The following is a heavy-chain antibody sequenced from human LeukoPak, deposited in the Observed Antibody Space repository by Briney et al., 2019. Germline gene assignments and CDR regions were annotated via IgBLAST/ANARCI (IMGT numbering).Heavy chain of an antibody. V-gene: IGHV4-59*01. CDR2: IYYSGST. Sequence: PSETLSLTCTVSGGSISSYYWSWIRQPPGEGLEWIGSIYYSGSTYYSPSLKSRVTISVDTSKNQFSLKLSSVTAADTAIYYCVRGQRGYSYWGQGTLVTVSS. CDR1: GGSISSYY. D-gene: IGHD5-24*01. CDR3: VRGQRGYSY. J-gene: IGHJ4*02.